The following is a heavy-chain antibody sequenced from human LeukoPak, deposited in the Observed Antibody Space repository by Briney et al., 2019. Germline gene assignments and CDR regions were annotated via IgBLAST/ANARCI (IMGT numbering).Heavy chain of an antibody. CDR2: IYYSGST. CDR1: GGSITSSSDY. D-gene: IGHD2-2*03. V-gene: IGHV4-39*01. Sequence: SETLSLTCILSGGSITSSSDYWGWIRQPPGKGLEWIASIYYSGSTYYNPSLKGRVTIPVHTSKNPHSLNLCSVTATDTAMYYCARHGYFVNHWGQGTLVTVSS. CDR3: ARHGYFVNH. J-gene: IGHJ5*02.